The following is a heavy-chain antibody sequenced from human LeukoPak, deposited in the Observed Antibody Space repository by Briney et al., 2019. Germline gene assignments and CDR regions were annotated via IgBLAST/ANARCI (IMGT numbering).Heavy chain of an antibody. CDR1: GFTFSSYG. J-gene: IGHJ4*02. D-gene: IGHD3-22*01. CDR2: ISGSGGTT. V-gene: IGHV3-23*01. Sequence: GGSLRLSCAASGFTFSSYGMGWVRQAPGKGLEWVSAISGSGGTTHYADSVKGRFTISRDNSKNTLYLQMNSLRAEDTAVYYCAKAGITMIVVPSWGIDYWGQGTLVTVSS. CDR3: AKAGITMIVVPSWGIDY.